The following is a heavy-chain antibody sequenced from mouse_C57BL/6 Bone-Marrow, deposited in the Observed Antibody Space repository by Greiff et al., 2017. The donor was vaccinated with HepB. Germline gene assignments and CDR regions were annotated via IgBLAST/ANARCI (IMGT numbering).Heavy chain of an antibody. Sequence: QVQLQQPGTELVKPGASVKLSCKASGYTFTSYWRHGVKQRPGKGLGWIGNINPSNGGTNYNEKFKSKATRPVDKSSSQAYMQLSSLTSEGSAVYYCARDLHYGSSYYFDYWGQGTTLTVSS. CDR2: INPSNGGT. V-gene: IGHV1-53*01. J-gene: IGHJ2*01. D-gene: IGHD1-1*01. CDR3: ARDLHYGSSYYFDY. CDR1: GYTFTSYW.